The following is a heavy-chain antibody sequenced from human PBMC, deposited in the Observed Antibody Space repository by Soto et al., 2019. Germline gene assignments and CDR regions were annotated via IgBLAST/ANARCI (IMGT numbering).Heavy chain of an antibody. CDR3: ARAHSGYYYFVGFDY. Sequence: SETLSLTCAVYGGSFSGYYWSWIRQPPGKGLEWIGEINHSGSTNYNPSLKSRVTISVDTSKNQFSLKLSSVTAADTAVYYCARAHSGYYYFVGFDYWGQGTLVTVSS. D-gene: IGHD3-3*01. V-gene: IGHV4-34*01. CDR2: INHSGST. CDR1: GGSFSGYY. J-gene: IGHJ4*02.